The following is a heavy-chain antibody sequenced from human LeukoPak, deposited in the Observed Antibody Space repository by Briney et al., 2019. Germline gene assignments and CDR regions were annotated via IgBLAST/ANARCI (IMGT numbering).Heavy chain of an antibody. J-gene: IGHJ3*01. Sequence: SETLSLTCTVSSGSINSDYWTWIRQPPGKGLEWIGHIYHTGNTGSYNPSLKSRITISVDTSKNQFSLNLSSATAADTAVYYCARHGSGGRAFDLWGQGTMVTVSS. D-gene: IGHD1-26*01. CDR3: ARHGSGGRAFDL. CDR1: SGSINSDY. CDR2: IYHTGNT. V-gene: IGHV4-59*08.